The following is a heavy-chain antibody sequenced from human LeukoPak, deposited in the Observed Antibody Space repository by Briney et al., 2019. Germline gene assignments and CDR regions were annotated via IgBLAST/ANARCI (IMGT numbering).Heavy chain of an antibody. CDR3: AREGTGDQDYYYYGMDV. CDR1: GYTFTSYD. J-gene: IGHJ6*02. Sequence: ASVKVSCKASGYTFTSYDINWVRQATGHGLEWMGWMNPNSGNTGYAQKFQGRVTMTRNTSISTAYMELSSLRSEDTAVYYCAREGTGDQDYYYYGMDVWGQGTTVTVSS. D-gene: IGHD7-27*01. CDR2: MNPNSGNT. V-gene: IGHV1-8*01.